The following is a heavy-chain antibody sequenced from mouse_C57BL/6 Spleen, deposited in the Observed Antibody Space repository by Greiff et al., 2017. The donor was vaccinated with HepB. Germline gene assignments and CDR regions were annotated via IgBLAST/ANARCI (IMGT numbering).Heavy chain of an antibody. CDR2: ISSGGSYT. V-gene: IGHV5-6*01. CDR3: ARLLRGPYDY. Sequence: EVKLMESGGDLVKPGGSLKLSCAASGFTFSSYGMSWVRQTPDKRLEWVATISSGGSYTYYPDSVKGRFTISRDNAKNTLYLQMSSLKSEDTAMYYCARLLRGPYDYWGQGTTLTVSS. CDR1: GFTFSSYG. D-gene: IGHD3-3*01. J-gene: IGHJ2*01.